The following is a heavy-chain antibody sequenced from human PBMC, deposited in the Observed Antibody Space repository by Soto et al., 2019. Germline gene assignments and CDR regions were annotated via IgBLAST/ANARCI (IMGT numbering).Heavy chain of an antibody. D-gene: IGHD3-3*01. CDR1: GYTFTSYD. J-gene: IGHJ6*03. CDR3: ARVILSPYDFWSGYGLHYYYYMDV. Sequence: ASVKVSCKASGYTFTSYDINWVRQATGQGPEWMGWMNPNSGNTGYAQKFQGRATMTRNTSISTAYMELSSLRSEDTAVYYCARVILSPYDFWSGYGLHYYYYMDVWGKGTTVTVSS. CDR2: MNPNSGNT. V-gene: IGHV1-8*01.